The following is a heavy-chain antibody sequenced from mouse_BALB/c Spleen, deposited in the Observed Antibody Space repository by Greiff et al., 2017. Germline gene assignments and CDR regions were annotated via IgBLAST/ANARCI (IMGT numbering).Heavy chain of an antibody. Sequence: QVQLKESGPGLVAPSQSLSITCTVSGFSLTGYGVNWVRQPPGKGLEWLGMIWGDGSTDYNSALKSRLSISKDNSKSQVFFKMNSLQADDTAIYYCAKGEITTDGFPYYAMDYWGQGTSVTVSS. V-gene: IGHV2-6-7*01. CDR1: GFSLTGYG. CDR3: AKGEITTDGFPYYAMDY. J-gene: IGHJ4*01. D-gene: IGHD1-1*01. CDR2: IWGDGST.